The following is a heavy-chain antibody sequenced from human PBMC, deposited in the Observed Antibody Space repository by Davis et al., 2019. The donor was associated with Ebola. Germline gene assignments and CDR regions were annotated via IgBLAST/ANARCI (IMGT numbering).Heavy chain of an antibody. V-gene: IGHV4-4*02. CDR2: IYHRGNT. J-gene: IGHJ5*02. Sequence: MPSETLSLTCAVSGGSISTSDWWPWVRQSPGKGLEWIGEIYHRGNTNYNPSLKRRVALSVDRSKNQFSLTLTSVTAADTAVYYCARRVGQNYFDPWGQGTLVTVSS. CDR3: ARRVGQNYFDP. CDR1: GGSISTSDW. D-gene: IGHD1-7*01.